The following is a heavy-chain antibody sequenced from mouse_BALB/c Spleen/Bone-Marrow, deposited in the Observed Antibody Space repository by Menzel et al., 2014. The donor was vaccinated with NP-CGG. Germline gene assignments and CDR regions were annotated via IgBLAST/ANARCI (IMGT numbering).Heavy chain of an antibody. J-gene: IGHJ4*01. D-gene: IGHD3-1*01. V-gene: IGHV1-84*02. Sequence: QLHQSGPELVKPGASEKIFCKASGYAFTDYYINWVKQKPGQGLEWIGWIYPGSGSTKYNEKFKGKATLTVDTSSSTAYMQLSSLTSEDTAVYCCANLGRYAMDYWGQGTSVTVSS. CDR2: IYPGSGST. CDR1: GYAFTDYY. CDR3: ANLGRYAMDY.